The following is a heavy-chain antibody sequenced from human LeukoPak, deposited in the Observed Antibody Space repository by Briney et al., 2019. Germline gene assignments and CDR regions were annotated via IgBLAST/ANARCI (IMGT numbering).Heavy chain of an antibody. CDR1: GGSISSGGYY. J-gene: IGHJ5*02. CDR3: AINSYDSSGWGWFDP. Sequence: SQTLSLTRTVSGGSISSGGYYWSWIRQHPGKGLEWIGYIYYSGSTYYNPSLKSRVTISVDTSKNQFSLKLSSVTAADTAVYYCAINSYDSSGWGWFDPWGQGTLVTVSS. D-gene: IGHD3-22*01. V-gene: IGHV4-31*03. CDR2: IYYSGST.